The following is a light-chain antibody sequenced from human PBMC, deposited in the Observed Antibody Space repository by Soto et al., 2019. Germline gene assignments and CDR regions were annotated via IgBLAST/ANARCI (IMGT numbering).Light chain of an antibody. J-gene: IGKJ1*01. CDR3: QQHGSSSWS. CDR2: GAS. Sequence: EIGLTQSPGTLSLSPGERATLSCRASQSIARSYVAWYQQKPGQAPRLLIYGASNRATGIPDRFSGSGSGTDFFLTISRLEPEVFAVYYCQQHGSSSWSFGQGTKVEIK. CDR1: QSIARSY. V-gene: IGKV3-20*01.